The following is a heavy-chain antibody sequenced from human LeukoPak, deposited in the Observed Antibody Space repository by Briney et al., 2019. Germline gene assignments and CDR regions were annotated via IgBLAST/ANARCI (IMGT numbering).Heavy chain of an antibody. J-gene: IGHJ4*02. D-gene: IGHD3-22*01. CDR1: GGSIRSSSYY. CDR2: IYYSGST. Sequence: SETLSLTCTVSGGSIRSSSYYWGWIRQPPGKGLEWIGSIYYSGSTHYNPSLKSRVTMSVDTSKNQLSLKLSSVTAADTAMYYCARNSTYYYDRSTYSYFDDWGQGTLVTVSS. CDR3: ARNSTYYYDRSTYSYFDD. V-gene: IGHV4-39*01.